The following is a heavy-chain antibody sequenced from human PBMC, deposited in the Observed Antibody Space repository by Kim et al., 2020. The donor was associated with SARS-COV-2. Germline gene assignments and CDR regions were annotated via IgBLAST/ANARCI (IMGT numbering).Heavy chain of an antibody. D-gene: IGHD2-2*01. V-gene: IGHV3-23*03. Sequence: GGSLRLSCAASGFTFSSYAMSWVRQAPGKGLEWVSVIYSGGSSTYYADSVKGRFTISRDNSKNTLYLQMNSLRAEDTAVYYCARGGKDIVVVPAALDYWGQGTLVTVSS. CDR3: ARGGKDIVVVPAALDY. J-gene: IGHJ4*02. CDR1: GFTFSSYA. CDR2: IYSGGSST.